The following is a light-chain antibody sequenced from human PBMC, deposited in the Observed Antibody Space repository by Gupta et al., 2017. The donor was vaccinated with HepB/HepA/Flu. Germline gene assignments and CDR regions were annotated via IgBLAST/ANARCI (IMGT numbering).Light chain of an antibody. Sequence: DIVMTQSPDSLAVSLGERATINCKSSQSVLYSSNNKNYLAWYQQKPGRPPKVLIYWASTRESGVPDRFSGGGSGTDFTLTISSLQAEDVAVYYCQQDDSTPRSFGQGTKLEIK. CDR1: QSVLYSSNNKNY. CDR3: QQDDSTPRS. CDR2: WAS. V-gene: IGKV4-1*01. J-gene: IGKJ2*04.